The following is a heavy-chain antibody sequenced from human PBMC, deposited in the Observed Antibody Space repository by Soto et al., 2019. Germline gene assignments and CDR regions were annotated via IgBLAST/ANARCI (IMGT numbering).Heavy chain of an antibody. D-gene: IGHD1-1*01. J-gene: IGHJ4*02. CDR2: INESGST. CDR1: GQSFSGHS. CDR3: ARGSGIVALPGELEDVNYDY. V-gene: IGHV4-34*01. Sequence: QVQLQQWGAGLVKPSETLSLSCAVYGQSFSGHSWAWIRQPPGKGLEWSGEINESGSTYYNPSLKSRVTISTDTHKNQFSLKLRSVSAADTAAYFCARGSGIVALPGELEDVNYDYWGQGTLVNVSS.